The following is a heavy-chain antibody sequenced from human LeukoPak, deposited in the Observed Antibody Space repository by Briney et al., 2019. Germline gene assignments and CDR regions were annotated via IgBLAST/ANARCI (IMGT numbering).Heavy chain of an antibody. D-gene: IGHD1-26*01. Sequence: PSETLSLTCTVSGGSISSSSYYWGCNRQPQGKGLEWIGSIYYSGNTYSNPSHNRLATISVDTSKIQFTLKLCSVTAAYPSVYYCARSRGATTYYYYMDGWGKGTTVTISS. CDR1: GGSISSSSYY. V-gene: IGHV4-39*01. CDR2: IYYSGNT. CDR3: ARSRGATTYYYYMDG. J-gene: IGHJ6*03.